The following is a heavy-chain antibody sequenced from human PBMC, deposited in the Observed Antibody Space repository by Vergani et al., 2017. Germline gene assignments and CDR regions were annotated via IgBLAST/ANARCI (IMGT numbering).Heavy chain of an antibody. CDR2: ISSSSSYI. J-gene: IGHJ5*02. CDR1: GFTFSSYS. Sequence: EVQLVESGGGLVKPGGSLRLSCAASGFTFSSYSMNWVRQAPGKGLEWVSSISSSSSYIYYADSVKGRFTISRDNAKNSLYLQINSLRAEDTAVYYWARESQRDYYGSGSTNWFDPWGQGTLVTVSS. V-gene: IGHV3-21*01. D-gene: IGHD3-10*01. CDR3: ARESQRDYYGSGSTNWFDP.